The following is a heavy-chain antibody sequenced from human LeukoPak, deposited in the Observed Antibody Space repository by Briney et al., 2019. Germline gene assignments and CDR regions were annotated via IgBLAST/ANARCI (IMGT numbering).Heavy chain of an antibody. V-gene: IGHV5-51*01. CDR3: ARQYNTETYRLGFDP. J-gene: IGHJ5*02. Sequence: GESLKISCKGFGYIFTSSRIAWVRQMPGKGLEWMGIIYPGDSDTRYSPSFQGQVTISADKSISTAYLQWSSLEASDTAMYYCARQYNTETYRLGFDPWGQGTLVTVSS. CDR2: IYPGDSDT. D-gene: IGHD5-24*01. CDR1: GYIFTSSR.